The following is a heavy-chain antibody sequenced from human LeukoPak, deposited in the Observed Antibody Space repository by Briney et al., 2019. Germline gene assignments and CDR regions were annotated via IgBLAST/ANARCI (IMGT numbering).Heavy chain of an antibody. Sequence: SVKVSCKASGGTFSSYAISWVRQAPGQGLEWMGGIIPIFGTANYAQKFQGRVTITADESTSTAYMELSSLRSEDTAVYYCASPYYYGSGSRDWYFDLWGRGALVTVSS. D-gene: IGHD3-10*01. CDR3: ASPYYYGSGSRDWYFDL. V-gene: IGHV1-69*13. CDR2: IIPIFGTA. CDR1: GGTFSSYA. J-gene: IGHJ2*01.